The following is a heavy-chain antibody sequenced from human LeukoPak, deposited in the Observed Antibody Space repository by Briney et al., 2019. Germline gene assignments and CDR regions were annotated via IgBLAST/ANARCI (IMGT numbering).Heavy chain of an antibody. CDR3: AAHPDYGDYRDWFDP. Sequence: GASVKVSCKASGYTFTSYYMHWVRQAPGQGLEWMGIINPSGGSTSYAQKFQGRVTITADESTSTAYMELSSLRSEDTAVYYCAAHPDYGDYRDWFDPWGQGTLVTVSS. V-gene: IGHV1-46*01. J-gene: IGHJ5*02. CDR1: GYTFTSYY. D-gene: IGHD4-17*01. CDR2: INPSGGST.